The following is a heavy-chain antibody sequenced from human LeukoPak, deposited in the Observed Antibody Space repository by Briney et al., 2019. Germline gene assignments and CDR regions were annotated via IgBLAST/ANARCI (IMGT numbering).Heavy chain of an antibody. Sequence: PGGSLRHSCAAYGFTFSIYSMNWVRQARGKGLEWVSSISSSSSYIYYADSVKGRFTISRDNAKNSLYLQMNSLRAEDTAVYYCARGWYYYDSKDPNWFDPWGQGTLVTVSS. CDR1: GFTFSIYS. J-gene: IGHJ5*02. V-gene: IGHV3-21*01. CDR2: ISSSSSYI. D-gene: IGHD3-22*01. CDR3: ARGWYYYDSKDPNWFDP.